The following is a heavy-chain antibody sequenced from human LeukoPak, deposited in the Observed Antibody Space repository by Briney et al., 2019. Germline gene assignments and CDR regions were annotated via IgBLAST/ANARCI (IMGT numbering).Heavy chain of an antibody. CDR3: ARDPYTSTWYGWFDP. Sequence: SETLSLTCTVSGYSISSGYYWGWIRQPPGKGLEWIGSIYHSRSTYYNPSLKSRVTISVDTSKNQFSLQLNSVTPEDTAVYYCARDPYTSTWYGWFDPWGQGTLVTVSS. CDR1: GYSISSGYY. D-gene: IGHD6-13*01. CDR2: IYHSRST. J-gene: IGHJ5*02. V-gene: IGHV4-38-2*02.